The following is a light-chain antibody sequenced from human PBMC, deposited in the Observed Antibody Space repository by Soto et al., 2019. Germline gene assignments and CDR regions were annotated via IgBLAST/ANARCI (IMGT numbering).Light chain of an antibody. Sequence: QSALTQPPSVSAAPGQKVTISCSGSNSNIGNTYVSWYQQLPGTAPKLLIYENNKRPSGIPDRFSGSKSGTSATLGITGLQTGDEADYYCRAWDSGLSGYVFGTGTKVTVL. V-gene: IGLV1-51*02. CDR3: RAWDSGLSGYV. CDR2: ENN. CDR1: NSNIGNTY. J-gene: IGLJ1*01.